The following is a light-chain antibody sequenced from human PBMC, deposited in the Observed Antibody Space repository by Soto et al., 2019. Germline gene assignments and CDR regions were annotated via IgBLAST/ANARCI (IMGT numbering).Light chain of an antibody. J-gene: IGLJ1*01. CDR2: SNN. V-gene: IGLV1-44*01. CDR3: CSYAGASVYV. Sequence: QSVLTQPPSASGTPGQRVTISCSGSSSNIGSHTVSWYQQLPGTAPRLLIYSNNQRPSGVPDRFSGSKSGTSASLAISGLQSEDESDYYCCSYAGASVYVFGTGTKVTVL. CDR1: SSNIGSHT.